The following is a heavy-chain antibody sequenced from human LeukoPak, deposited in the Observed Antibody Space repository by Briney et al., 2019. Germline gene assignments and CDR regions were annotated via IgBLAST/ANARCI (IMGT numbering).Heavy chain of an antibody. J-gene: IGHJ4*02. CDR3: AKPIAVAGRYYFDY. V-gene: IGHV3-7*01. CDR2: IKQDGSEK. D-gene: IGHD6-19*01. Sequence: GGSLRLSCAASGFTFSSYWMSWVCQAPGKGLEWVANIKQDGSEKYYVDSVKGRFTISRDNAKNSLYLQMNSLRAEDTAVYYCAKPIAVAGRYYFDYWGQGTLVTVSS. CDR1: GFTFSSYW.